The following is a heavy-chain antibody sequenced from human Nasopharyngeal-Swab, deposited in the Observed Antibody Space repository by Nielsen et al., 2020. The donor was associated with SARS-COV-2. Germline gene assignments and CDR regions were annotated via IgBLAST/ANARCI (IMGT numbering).Heavy chain of an antibody. D-gene: IGHD2-15*01. CDR2: ISSSSSYT. V-gene: IGHV3-11*06. CDR1: GFTFSDYY. Sequence: GESLKISCAASGFTFSDYYMSWIRQAPGRGLEWVSYISSSSSYTNYADSVKGRFTISRDSAKNSLYLQMNSLRAEDTAVYYCAREGRPQDRFDYWGQGTLVTVSS. CDR3: AREGRPQDRFDY. J-gene: IGHJ4*02.